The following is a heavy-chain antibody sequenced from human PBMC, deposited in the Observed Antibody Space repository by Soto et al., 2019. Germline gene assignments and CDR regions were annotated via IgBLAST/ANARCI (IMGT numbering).Heavy chain of an antibody. V-gene: IGHV1-18*01. CDR1: GYTFTNYG. CDR2: INTYNGNT. Sequence: QVQLVQSGAEVKKPGASVKVSCNASGYTFTNYGISWVRQAPGQGLEWMGWINTYNGNTNYTQKLQGRVTMTTDSSTSTAYMELRSLTSDDTAVYYCARDDYGVYGYWGQGTLVTVSS. D-gene: IGHD4-17*01. J-gene: IGHJ4*02. CDR3: ARDDYGVYGY.